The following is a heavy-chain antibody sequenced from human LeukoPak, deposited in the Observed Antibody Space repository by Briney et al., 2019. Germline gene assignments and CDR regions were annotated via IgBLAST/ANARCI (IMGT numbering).Heavy chain of an antibody. V-gene: IGHV3-21*06. CDR3: ARGLSSG. D-gene: IGHD6-19*01. J-gene: IGHJ4*02. Sequence: GGSLRLSCEASGFTFSSFSMNWVRQAPGKGLEWVSSISSSGSYKYYADSVKGRFTISRDNAKNSLYLQMNSLRAEDTAVYYCARGLSSGWGQGTLVTVSS. CDR1: GFTFSSFS. CDR2: ISSSGSYK.